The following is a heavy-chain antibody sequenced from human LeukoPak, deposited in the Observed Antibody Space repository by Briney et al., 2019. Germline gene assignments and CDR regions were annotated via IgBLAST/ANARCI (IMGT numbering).Heavy chain of an antibody. CDR1: GGSISSGGYY. V-gene: IGHV4-31*03. CDR3: ARSSGPGLDY. D-gene: IGHD3-10*01. J-gene: IGHJ4*02. Sequence: PSETLSLTCTVSGGSISSGGYYWSWIRQHPRKGLEWIEYIYYSGSTYYNPSLKSRASISVDMSKSQFSLKLSSVTAADTAVYYCARSSGPGLDYWGQGILVTVSS. CDR2: IYYSGST.